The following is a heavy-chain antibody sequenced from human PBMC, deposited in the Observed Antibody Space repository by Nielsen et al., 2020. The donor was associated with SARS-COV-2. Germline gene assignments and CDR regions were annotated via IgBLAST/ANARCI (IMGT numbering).Heavy chain of an antibody. J-gene: IGHJ4*02. CDR1: GFTFSDYS. V-gene: IGHV3-21*01. CDR2: ISGDSNYI. CDR3: ARLWDDGYYFDTGPYDY. D-gene: IGHD3-22*01. Sequence: GGSLRLSCTGSGFTFSDYSMNWVRQAPGKGLEWVASISGDSNYIFYSELVKGRFTMSRDNAKNTLYLQMNGLRAEDTAVYYCARLWDDGYYFDTGPYDYWGQGTLVTVSS.